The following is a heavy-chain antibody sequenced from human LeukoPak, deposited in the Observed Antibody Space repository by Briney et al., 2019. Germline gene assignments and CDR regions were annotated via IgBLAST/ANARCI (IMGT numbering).Heavy chain of an antibody. V-gene: IGHV1-69*10. Sequence: GASVKVSCKASGDTLSSNPFTWVRQAPGQGLEWMGGIVPLFGIPNFAQKFQGRVTISADKFTNTAYMELTSLTSEDTAVYYCAIRLGELSLSRLSAFDVWGQGTMVTASS. D-gene: IGHD3-16*02. CDR2: IVPLFGIP. CDR3: AIRLGELSLSRLSAFDV. J-gene: IGHJ3*01. CDR1: GDTLSSNP.